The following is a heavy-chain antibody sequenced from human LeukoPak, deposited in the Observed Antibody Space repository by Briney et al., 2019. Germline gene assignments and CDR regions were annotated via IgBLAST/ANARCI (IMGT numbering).Heavy chain of an antibody. CDR1: GYTFTSYG. Sequence: GAXVKVSCKASGYTFTSYGISWVRQAPGQGLEWMGWISAYNGNTNYAQKLQGRVTMTTDTSTSTAYMELRSLRSDDTAVYYCARGRVYDSSGYYEDLAFDIWGQGTMVTVSS. D-gene: IGHD3-22*01. CDR2: ISAYNGNT. J-gene: IGHJ3*02. V-gene: IGHV1-18*01. CDR3: ARGRVYDSSGYYEDLAFDI.